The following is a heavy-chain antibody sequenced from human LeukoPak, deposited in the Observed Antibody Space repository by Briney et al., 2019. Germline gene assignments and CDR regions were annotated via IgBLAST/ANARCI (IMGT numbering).Heavy chain of an antibody. CDR2: IYSGGST. Sequence: GGSLRLSCAASGFTVSSNYMSWVRQAPGKGLEWVSVIYSGGSTYYADSVKGRFTISRDNSKNTLYLQMNSLRAEDTAVYYCASTYYYSSGSYPLYYYYYMDVWGKGTTVTVSS. D-gene: IGHD3-10*01. J-gene: IGHJ6*03. V-gene: IGHV3-53*01. CDR1: GFTVSSNY. CDR3: ASTYYYSSGSYPLYYYYYMDV.